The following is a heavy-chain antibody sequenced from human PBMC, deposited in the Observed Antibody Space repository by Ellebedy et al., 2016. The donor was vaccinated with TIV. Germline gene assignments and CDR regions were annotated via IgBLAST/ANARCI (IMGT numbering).Heavy chain of an antibody. J-gene: IGHJ4*02. Sequence: ASVKVSCXASGYTFTSYDINWVRQATGQGLEWMGWMNPNSGNTGYAQKFLGRVTMTRDTSTSTVYMELSSLRSEDTAVYYCARDAYNWNYVDYWGQGTLVTVSS. D-gene: IGHD1-20*01. CDR1: GYTFTSYD. CDR3: ARDAYNWNYVDY. CDR2: MNPNSGNT. V-gene: IGHV1-8*01.